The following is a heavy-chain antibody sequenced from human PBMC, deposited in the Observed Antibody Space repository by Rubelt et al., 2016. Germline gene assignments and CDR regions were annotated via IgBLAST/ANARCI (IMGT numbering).Heavy chain of an antibody. J-gene: IGHJ4*02. V-gene: IGHV1-18*01. CDR3: ARDLPPFRRYNWNFPLDY. Sequence: QVQLVQSGAEVKKPGASVKVSCKASGYTFPSYGISWVRQAPGQGLEWMGWISAYNGNINYAQKVQGGVTRTTVTSTSTAYMELRSRGSDDTAVYYCARDLPPFRRYNWNFPLDYWGQGTLVTVSS. D-gene: IGHD1-7*01. CDR2: ISAYNGNI. CDR1: GYTFPSYG.